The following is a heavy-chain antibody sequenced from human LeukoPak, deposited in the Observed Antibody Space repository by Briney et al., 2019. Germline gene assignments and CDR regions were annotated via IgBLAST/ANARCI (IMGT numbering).Heavy chain of an antibody. D-gene: IGHD3-3*01. J-gene: IGHJ5*02. Sequence: SETLSLTCTVSGGSISSYYWRWIRQPAGKGLEWIGRIYTSGSTNYNPSLKSRVTMSVDTSKNQFSLKLSSVTAADTAVYYCARDLRFLEWLSFDPWGQGTLVTVSS. CDR1: GGSISSYY. V-gene: IGHV4-4*07. CDR2: IYTSGST. CDR3: ARDLRFLEWLSFDP.